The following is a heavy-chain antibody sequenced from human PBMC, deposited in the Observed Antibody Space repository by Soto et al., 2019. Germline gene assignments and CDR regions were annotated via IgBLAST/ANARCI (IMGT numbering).Heavy chain of an antibody. CDR2: ISWYSDTV. CDR3: AKTPQGYYYGMDV. J-gene: IGHJ6*02. CDR1: GFTFDDYA. V-gene: IGHV3-9*01. Sequence: EVQLVESGGGLVQPGRSLRLSCVASGFTFDDYAMHWVRQAPGKGLEWVSGISWYSDTVAYADSVKGRFTISRDNXKNSLYLQMNSLRDEDTALYYCAKTPQGYYYGMDVWGQGTTVTVSS.